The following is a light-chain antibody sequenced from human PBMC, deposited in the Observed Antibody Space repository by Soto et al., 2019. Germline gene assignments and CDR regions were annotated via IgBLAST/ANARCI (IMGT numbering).Light chain of an antibody. J-gene: IGLJ3*02. CDR3: QSYDSSLSAL. Sequence: QPVLTQPPSVSGAPGQRVTISCTGSSSNIGAGYDVHWYQQLPGTAPNLLIYGNSNRPSGVPDRFSGSKSGTSASLAITGLQAEDEADYYCQSYDSSLSALFGGGTKVTVL. V-gene: IGLV1-40*01. CDR2: GNS. CDR1: SSNIGAGYD.